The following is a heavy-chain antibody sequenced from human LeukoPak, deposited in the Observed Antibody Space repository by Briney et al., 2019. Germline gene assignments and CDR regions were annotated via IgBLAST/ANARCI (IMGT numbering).Heavy chain of an antibody. CDR2: ISSSSSTI. D-gene: IGHD6-19*01. J-gene: IGHJ4*02. Sequence: GGSLRLSCAASGFTFSSYSMSWVRQAPGKGLEWVSYISSSSSTIYYADSVKGRFTISRDNAKNSLYLQMNSLRAEDTAVYYCASVARSGWFGWGQGTLVTVSS. CDR3: ASVARSGWFG. V-gene: IGHV3-48*04. CDR1: GFTFSSYS.